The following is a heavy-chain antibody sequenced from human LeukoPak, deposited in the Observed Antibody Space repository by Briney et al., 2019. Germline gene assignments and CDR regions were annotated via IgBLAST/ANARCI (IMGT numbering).Heavy chain of an antibody. D-gene: IGHD2-21*01. CDR1: GGSFSGYY. Sequence: PSETLSLTCAVYGGSFSGYYWSWLRQPPGKGLEWIGEVNHSGSTNYNPSLKSRVTISVDTSKNQFSLHLSSVTAADTAVYYCARQVIPGWFDPWGQGTLVTVSS. CDR2: VNHSGST. V-gene: IGHV4-34*01. J-gene: IGHJ5*02. CDR3: ARQVIPGWFDP.